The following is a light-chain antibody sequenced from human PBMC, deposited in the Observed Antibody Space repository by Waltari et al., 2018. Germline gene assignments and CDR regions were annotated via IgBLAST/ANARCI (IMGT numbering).Light chain of an antibody. J-gene: IGKJ1*01. Sequence: EIVLTQSPGTLSLSPGERATLYCRASQGVSRTLAWYQQKPGQAPRLLIYGASNRATGIPDRFSGSGSGTCFILTISSLEPEDCAVYYCQHYLRLPATFGQGTKVEIK. CDR2: GAS. V-gene: IGKV3-20*01. CDR1: QGVSRT. CDR3: QHYLRLPAT.